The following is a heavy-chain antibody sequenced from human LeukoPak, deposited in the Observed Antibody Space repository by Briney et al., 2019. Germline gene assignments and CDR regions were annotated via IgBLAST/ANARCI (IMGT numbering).Heavy chain of an antibody. CDR1: GGSFSGYY. V-gene: IGHV4-34*01. Sequence: PSETLSLTCAVYGGSFSGYYWSWIRQPPGKGLEWIGEINHSGSTNYNPSLKSRVTISVDTSKNQFSLKLSSVTAADTAVYYCARATVAGESPWFDPWGQGTLVTVSS. J-gene: IGHJ5*02. CDR3: ARATVAGESPWFDP. CDR2: INHSGST. D-gene: IGHD6-19*01.